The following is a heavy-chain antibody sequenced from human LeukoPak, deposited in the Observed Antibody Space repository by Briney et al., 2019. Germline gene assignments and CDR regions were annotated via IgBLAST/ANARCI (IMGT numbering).Heavy chain of an antibody. D-gene: IGHD2-2*01. CDR1: GESFSGYY. CDR2: INHSGSTT. J-gene: IGHJ3*02. Sequence: SETLSLTCAVYGESFSGYYWNWIRQPPGKGLEWIGEINHSGSTTNHNPSLKSRVTMSVDTSKNQFSLKMTSVTAADTAVYYCAREVIVVVPAATRGAFDIWGQGTMVTVSS. CDR3: AREVIVVVPAATRGAFDI. V-gene: IGHV4-34*01.